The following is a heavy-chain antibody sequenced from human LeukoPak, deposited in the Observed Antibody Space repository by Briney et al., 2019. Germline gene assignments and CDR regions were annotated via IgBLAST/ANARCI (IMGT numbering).Heavy chain of an antibody. V-gene: IGHV3-74*01. CDR3: ARVGRDLTIDN. D-gene: IGHD1-26*01. J-gene: IGHJ4*02. Sequence: PGASLRLSCAASGYTFSSYWMHWVRQAPGKGLVWVSRINSDGSSTSYADSVKGRFTISRDNAKNTLYLQMNSLRAKDTAVYYCARVGRDLTIDNWGQGTLVTVSS. CDR1: GYTFSSYW. CDR2: INSDGSST.